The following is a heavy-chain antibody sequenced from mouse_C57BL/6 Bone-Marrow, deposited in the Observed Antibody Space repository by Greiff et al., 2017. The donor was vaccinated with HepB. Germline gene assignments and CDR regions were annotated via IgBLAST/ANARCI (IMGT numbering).Heavy chain of an antibody. CDR2: ISSGGDYT. D-gene: IGHD1-1*01. J-gene: IGHJ3*01. CDR1: GFTFSSYA. CDR3: TRDNGSSSWFAY. Sequence: DVKLQESGEGLVKPGGSLKLSCAASGFTFSSYAMSWVRQTPEKRLEWVAYISSGGDYTYYADTVKGRFTISRDNARNTLYLQMSSLKSEDTAMYYCTRDNGSSSWFAYWGQGTLVTVSA. V-gene: IGHV5-9-1*02.